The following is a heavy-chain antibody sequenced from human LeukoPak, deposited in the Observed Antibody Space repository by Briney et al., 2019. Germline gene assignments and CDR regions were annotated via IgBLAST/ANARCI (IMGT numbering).Heavy chain of an antibody. CDR1: GYTLTGYY. D-gene: IGHD4-17*01. CDR2: INPNSGGT. Sequence: ASVKVSCKASGYTLTGYYMHWVRQAPGQGLEWMGWINPNSGGTNYAQKFQGRVTMTRDTSISTAYMELSRLRSDDTAVYYCARDPTTVTTGYYFDYWGQGTLVTVSS. V-gene: IGHV1-2*02. CDR3: ARDPTTVTTGYYFDY. J-gene: IGHJ4*02.